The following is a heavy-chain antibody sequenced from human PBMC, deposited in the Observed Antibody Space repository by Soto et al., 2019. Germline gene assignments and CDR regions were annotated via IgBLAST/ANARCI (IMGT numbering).Heavy chain of an antibody. Sequence: ASVKVSCKASGYTFTSYGISWVRQAPGQGLEWMGWISAYNGNTNYAQKLQGRVTMATDTSTSTAYMELRSLRSDDTAVYYCARGPVSIVVVTPFDYWGQGTLVTVSS. CDR2: ISAYNGNT. J-gene: IGHJ4*02. V-gene: IGHV1-18*01. CDR1: GYTFTSYG. D-gene: IGHD3-22*01. CDR3: ARGPVSIVVVTPFDY.